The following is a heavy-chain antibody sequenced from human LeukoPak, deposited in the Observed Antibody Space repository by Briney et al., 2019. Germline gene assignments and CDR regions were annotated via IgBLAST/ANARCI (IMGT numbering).Heavy chain of an antibody. J-gene: IGHJ4*02. V-gene: IGHV3-23*01. CDR3: AKASNTWNYFDY. CDR1: GFTFSSIA. CDR2: ISGSGGST. Sequence: PGGSLRLSCAASGFTFSSIAMSWVRQAPGKGLEWVSAISGSGGSTYYADSVKGRFTISRDNSKNTLSLQMNSLRAEDTAIYYCAKASNTWNYFDYWGQGTLVTVSS. D-gene: IGHD1-1*01.